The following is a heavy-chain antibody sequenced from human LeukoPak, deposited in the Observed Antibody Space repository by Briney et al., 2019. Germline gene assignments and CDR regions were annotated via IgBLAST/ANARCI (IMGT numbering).Heavy chain of an antibody. CDR1: GGSISSSSYY. CDR2: IYYGGST. V-gene: IGHV4-39*07. Sequence: PSETLSLTCTVSGGSISSSSYYWGWIRQPPGKGLEWIGSIYYGGSTYYNPSLKSRVTISVDTSKNQFSLKLSSVTAADTAVYYCARDLSDEYDFWSDYWGQGTLVTVSS. CDR3: ARDLSDEYDFWSDY. D-gene: IGHD3-3*01. J-gene: IGHJ4*02.